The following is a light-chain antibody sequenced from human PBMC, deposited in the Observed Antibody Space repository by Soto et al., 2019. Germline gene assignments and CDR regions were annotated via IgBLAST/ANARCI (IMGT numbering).Light chain of an antibody. CDR2: KAA. CDR3: QHYNSFSRT. CDR1: DNIVHW. Sequence: DIQMTQSPSTLSASVGDRVAITCRASDNIVHWVAWYQQKPGKAPKLLIYKAANLADEVPSRFAGSGSGTDFTLPITRLQPDDFATYYCQHYNSFSRTFGQGTKVEV. J-gene: IGKJ1*01. V-gene: IGKV1-5*03.